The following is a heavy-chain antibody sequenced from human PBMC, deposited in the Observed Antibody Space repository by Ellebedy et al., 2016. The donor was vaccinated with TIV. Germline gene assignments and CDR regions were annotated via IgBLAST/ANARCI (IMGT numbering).Heavy chain of an antibody. CDR1: GYIFNNYD. CDR2: MSPNSGST. Sequence: ASVKVSCKASGYIFNNYDINWVRQAPGQGLEWMGWMSPNSGSTAYAQKFQGRVTMTRNTSISTVYMELSRLQSDDTAMYYCARVLRATSGMDVWGQGTTVIVS. J-gene: IGHJ6*02. V-gene: IGHV1-8*02. D-gene: IGHD4/OR15-4a*01. CDR3: ARVLRATSGMDV.